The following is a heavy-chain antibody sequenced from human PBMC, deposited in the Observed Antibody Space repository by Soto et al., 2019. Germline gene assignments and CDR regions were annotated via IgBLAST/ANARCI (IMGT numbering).Heavy chain of an antibody. CDR2: IFTGGST. Sequence: EVQLVESGGGLVQPGGSLRLYCAASGFTVSSNYMSWVHQAPGKGLEWVSVIFTGGSTYYADSVKGRFTISRHSSKNTVYLQMNSLRAEDTAVYYCARDRYSSGWLDAFDIWGQGTMVTVSS. V-gene: IGHV3-53*04. CDR1: GFTVSSNY. CDR3: ARDRYSSGWLDAFDI. J-gene: IGHJ3*02. D-gene: IGHD6-19*01.